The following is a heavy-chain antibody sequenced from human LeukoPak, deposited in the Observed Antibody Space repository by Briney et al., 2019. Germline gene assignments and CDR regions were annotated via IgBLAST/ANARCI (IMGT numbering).Heavy chain of an antibody. CDR1: GGSFSGYF. Sequence: PSETLSLTCTVDGGSFSGYFWSWIRQPPGKGMEWIGEINHGGSTNYNPSLKSRVTISVDTSKNQFSLKLSSVTAADTAVYYCARPSVFWSGYRRDYYYMDVWGKGTMVTVSS. D-gene: IGHD3-3*01. V-gene: IGHV4-34*01. CDR3: ARPSVFWSGYRRDYYYMDV. CDR2: INHGGST. J-gene: IGHJ6*03.